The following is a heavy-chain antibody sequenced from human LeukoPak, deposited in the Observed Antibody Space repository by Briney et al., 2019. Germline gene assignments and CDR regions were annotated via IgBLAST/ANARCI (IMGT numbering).Heavy chain of an antibody. J-gene: IGHJ4*02. CDR1: GFTFSSYG. V-gene: IGHV3-30*18. Sequence: GGSLRLSCAASGFTFSSYGMHWVRQAPGKGLEWVAVISYDGSNKYYADSVKGRFTISRDNSKNTPYLQMNSLRAEDTAVYYCAKDEQSLQLVLLCDYWGQGTLVTVSS. D-gene: IGHD6-13*01. CDR3: AKDEQSLQLVLLCDY. CDR2: ISYDGSNK.